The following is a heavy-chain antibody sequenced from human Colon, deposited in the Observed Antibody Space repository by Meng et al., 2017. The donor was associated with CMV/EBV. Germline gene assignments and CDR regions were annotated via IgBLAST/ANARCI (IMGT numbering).Heavy chain of an antibody. J-gene: IGHJ4*02. CDR3: AAQRKASCASPSCPLHF. D-gene: IGHD2-21*01. CDR2: VFFSGST. Sequence: LRLSCTVSGGSISSYYWSWIRQSPGRGRGGLGYVFFSGSTNYNPSLKSRVTISVDTPKNQFSLRLTSVPAADTAVYYCAAQRKASCASPSCPLHFWGQGTLVTVSS. CDR1: GGSISSYY. V-gene: IGHV4-59*01.